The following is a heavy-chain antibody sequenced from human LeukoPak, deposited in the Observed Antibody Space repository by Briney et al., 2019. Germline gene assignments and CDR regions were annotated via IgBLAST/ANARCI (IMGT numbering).Heavy chain of an antibody. D-gene: IGHD2-2*01. CDR1: GFSFSSYG. J-gene: IGHJ3*02. V-gene: IGHV3-30*18. CDR2: ISYDGSYK. Sequence: PGGSLRLSCAATGFSFSSYGMHWVRQAPGKGLEWVAVISYDGSYKYYTDSVKGRFTISRDNSKNTLYLQMNSLRAEDTAVYYCAKKDIVVVPAARSGAFDIWGQGTMVTVSS. CDR3: AKKDIVVVPAARSGAFDI.